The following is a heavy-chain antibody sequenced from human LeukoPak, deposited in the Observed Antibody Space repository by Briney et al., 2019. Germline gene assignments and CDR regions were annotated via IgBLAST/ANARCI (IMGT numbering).Heavy chain of an antibody. CDR1: GFTFSSYS. V-gene: IGHV3-48*01. CDR3: AKDSYSSSWD. D-gene: IGHD6-13*01. Sequence: GGSLRLSCAASGFTFSSYSMNWVRQAPGKGLEWVSYISSSSSTIYYTDSVKGRFTISRDNSKNTLYLQMNSLRAEDTAVYYCAKDSYSSSWDWGQGTLVTVSS. J-gene: IGHJ4*02. CDR2: ISSSSSTI.